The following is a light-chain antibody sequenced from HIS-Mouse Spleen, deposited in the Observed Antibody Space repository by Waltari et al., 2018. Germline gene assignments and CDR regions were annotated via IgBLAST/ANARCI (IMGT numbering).Light chain of an antibody. CDR1: SSNIGSNY. V-gene: IGLV1-47*01. Sequence: QSVLTQPPSASGTPGQGVTISCSGSSSNIGSNYVYWYQQLPGTAPKLLIYRKNPRPSGVPARFSGSKSGTSASLAISGLRSEDEADYYCAAWDDSLSGYVFGTGTKVTVL. J-gene: IGLJ1*01. CDR2: RKN. CDR3: AAWDDSLSGYV.